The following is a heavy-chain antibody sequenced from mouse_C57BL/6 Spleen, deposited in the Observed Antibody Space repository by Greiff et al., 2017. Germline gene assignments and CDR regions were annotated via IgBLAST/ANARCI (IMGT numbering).Heavy chain of an antibody. CDR1: GYSITSGYD. Sequence: EVQLQESGPGMVKPSQSLSLTCTVTGYSITSGYDWHWIRHFPGNKLEWMGYISYSGSTNYNPSLKSRISITHDTSKNHFFLKLNSVTTEDTATYYGARGGREDWYFDVWGTGTTVTVSS. CDR2: ISYSGST. D-gene: IGHD3-3*01. J-gene: IGHJ1*03. V-gene: IGHV3-1*01. CDR3: ARGGREDWYFDV.